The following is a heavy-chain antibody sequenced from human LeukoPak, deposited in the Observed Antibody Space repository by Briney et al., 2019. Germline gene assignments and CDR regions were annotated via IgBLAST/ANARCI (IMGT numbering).Heavy chain of an antibody. V-gene: IGHV3-49*04. CDR1: GFTFGDYA. CDR2: IRSKAYGGTT. J-gene: IGHJ1*01. D-gene: IGHD6-19*01. Sequence: GGSLRLSCTASGFTFGDYAMSWVRQAPGKGLEWVGFIRSKAYGGTTEYAASVKGRFTISRDDSKSIAYLQMNSLKTEDTAVYYCTSESTSSGWYGEYFQHWGQGTLVTVSS. CDR3: TSESTSSGWYGEYFQH.